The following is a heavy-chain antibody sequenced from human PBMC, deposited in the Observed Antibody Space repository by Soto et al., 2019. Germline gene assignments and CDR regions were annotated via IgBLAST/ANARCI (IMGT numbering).Heavy chain of an antibody. J-gene: IGHJ3*02. CDR2: IYYSGST. CDR1: GGSISSGGYY. CDR3: ARGGYGNDAFDI. D-gene: IGHD5-12*01. V-gene: IGHV4-31*03. Sequence: SETLSLTCTVSGGSISSGGYYWSWIRQHPGKGLEWIGYIYYSGSTYYNPSLKSRVTISVDTSKNQFSLKLSSVTAADTAVYYCARGGYGNDAFDIWGQGTMVTV.